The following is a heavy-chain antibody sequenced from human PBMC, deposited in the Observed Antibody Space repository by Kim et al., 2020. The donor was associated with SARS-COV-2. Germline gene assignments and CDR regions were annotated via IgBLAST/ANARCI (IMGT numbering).Heavy chain of an antibody. CDR3: AKDGGYSYGYGY. J-gene: IGHJ4*02. D-gene: IGHD5-18*01. Sequence: GGSLRLSCAASGFTFSSYGMHWVRQAPGKGLEWVAVISYDGSNKYYADSVKGRFTISRDNSKNTLYLQMNSLRAEDTAVYYCAKDGGYSYGYGYWGQGTL. V-gene: IGHV3-30*18. CDR2: ISYDGSNK. CDR1: GFTFSSYG.